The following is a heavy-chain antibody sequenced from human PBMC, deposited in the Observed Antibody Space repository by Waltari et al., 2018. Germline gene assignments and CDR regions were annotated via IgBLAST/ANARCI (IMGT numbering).Heavy chain of an antibody. V-gene: IGHV3-30-3*01. D-gene: IGHD2-15*01. J-gene: IGHJ3*02. CDR1: GFTFSSYA. CDR2: ISYEGSNK. CDR3: ARVGYAGAFDI. Sequence: QVQLVESGGGVVQPGRSLRLSCAASGFTFSSYAMHWVRQAPGKGLVWVGVISYEGSNKYYADSLKGRFTISRDNSRNTLYLQLRSLGAEDTAVYYCARVGYAGAFDIWGQGTMVTVSS.